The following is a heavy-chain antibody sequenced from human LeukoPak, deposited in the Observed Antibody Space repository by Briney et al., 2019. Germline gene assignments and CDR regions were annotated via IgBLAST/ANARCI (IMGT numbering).Heavy chain of an antibody. J-gene: IGHJ3*01. CDR1: GFTFSSYG. V-gene: IGHV3-33*01. D-gene: IGHD3-9*01. CDR2: IWYDGSNK. CDR3: ARADLTGPGRFAFDV. Sequence: GGSLRLSCAASGFTFSSYGMHWVRQAPGKGLEWVAVIWYDGSNKYYADSVKGRFTISRDNSKNTLYLQMNSLRAEDTAVYYCARADLTGPGRFAFDVWGQGTLVTVSS.